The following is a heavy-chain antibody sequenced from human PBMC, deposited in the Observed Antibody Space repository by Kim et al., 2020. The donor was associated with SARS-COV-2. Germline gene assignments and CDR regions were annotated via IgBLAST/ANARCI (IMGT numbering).Heavy chain of an antibody. J-gene: IGHJ2*01. CDR1: GFTFDDYA. CDR2: ISWNSGSI. Sequence: GGSLRFSCAASGFTFDDYAMHWVRQAPGKGLEWVSGISWNSGSIGYADSVKGRFTISRDNAKNSLYLQMNSLRAEDTALYYCAKDDTYYYDSSGYSLWG. CDR3: AKDDTYYYDSSGYSL. V-gene: IGHV3-9*01. D-gene: IGHD3-22*01.